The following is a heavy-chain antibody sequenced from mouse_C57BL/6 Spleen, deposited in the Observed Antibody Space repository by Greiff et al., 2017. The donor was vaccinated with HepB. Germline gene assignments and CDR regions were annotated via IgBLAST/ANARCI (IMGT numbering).Heavy chain of an antibody. D-gene: IGHD1-1*01. J-gene: IGHJ1*03. CDR1: GYTFTSYW. CDR3: SSGHYGSRDGYFDV. V-gene: IGHV1-52*01. Sequence: VQLQQPGAELVRPGSSVKLSCKASGYTFTSYWMHWVKQRPIQGLEWIGNIDPSDSETHYNQKFKDKATLTVDKSSSTAYMQLSSLTSEDSAVYYCSSGHYGSRDGYFDVWGTGTTVTVSS. CDR2: IDPSDSET.